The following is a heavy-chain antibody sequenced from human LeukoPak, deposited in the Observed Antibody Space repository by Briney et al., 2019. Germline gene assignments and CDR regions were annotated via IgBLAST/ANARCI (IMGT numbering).Heavy chain of an antibody. CDR2: IIPIFGTA. CDR1: GGTFSSYA. D-gene: IGHD1-26*01. J-gene: IGHJ4*02. V-gene: IGHV1-69*06. CDR3: ARDMRVGATTFSFWY. Sequence: ASVKVSCKASGGTFSSYAISWVRQAPGQGLEWMGGIIPIFGTANYAQKFQGRVTITADKSTSTAYMELSSLRSEDTAVYYCARDMRVGATTFSFWYWGQGTLVTVSS.